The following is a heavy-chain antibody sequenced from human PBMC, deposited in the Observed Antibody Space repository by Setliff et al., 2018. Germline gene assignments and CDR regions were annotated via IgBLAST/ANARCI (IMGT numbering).Heavy chain of an antibody. CDR2: VYYSGYT. Sequence: SETLSLTCNVSGGSVSSTSHYWGWICQPPGKGMEWIGSVYYSGYTYYNPSLQSRVTISVDMSKNQFSMKLTSVTAADTAVYYCARVDFTMIQGVLGLWGQGTLVTVSS. V-gene: IGHV4-39*07. J-gene: IGHJ1*01. D-gene: IGHD3-10*01. CDR3: ARVDFTMIQGVLGL. CDR1: GGSVSSTSHY.